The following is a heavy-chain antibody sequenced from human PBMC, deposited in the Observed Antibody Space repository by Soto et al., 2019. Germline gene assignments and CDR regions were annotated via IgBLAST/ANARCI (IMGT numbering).Heavy chain of an antibody. CDR3: ARRVSSSWEYYYYGMDV. J-gene: IGHJ6*02. D-gene: IGHD6-13*01. CDR1: GYSFTSYW. V-gene: IGHV5-51*01. Sequence: PGESLKISCKGSGYSFTSYWIGWVRQMPGKGLEWMGIIYPGDSDTRYSPSFQGQVTISADKSISTAYLQWSSLKASDTAMYYCARRVSSSWEYYYYGMDVWGQGTTVTVSS. CDR2: IYPGDSDT.